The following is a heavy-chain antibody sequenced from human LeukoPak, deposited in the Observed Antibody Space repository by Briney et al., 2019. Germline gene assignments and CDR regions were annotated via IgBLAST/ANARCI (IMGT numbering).Heavy chain of an antibody. CDR3: ARQGGDTMVRGVVRDWFDP. D-gene: IGHD3-10*01. CDR1: GGSISSSIYY. J-gene: IGHJ5*02. CDR2: IYYNGYT. Sequence: PSETLSLTCTVSGGSISSSIYYWGWIRQPPGKGLEWIGCIYYNGYTYYTSSLKSRVTIFVNTSKNQFSLKLISVTAADTAVYYCARQGGDTMVRGVVRDWFDPWGQGTLVTVSS. V-gene: IGHV4-39*01.